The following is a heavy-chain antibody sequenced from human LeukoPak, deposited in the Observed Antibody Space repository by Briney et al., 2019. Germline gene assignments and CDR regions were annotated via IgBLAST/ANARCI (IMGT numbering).Heavy chain of an antibody. CDR1: GGTFSSYA. V-gene: IGHV1-69*13. Sequence: SVKVSCKASGGTFSSYAISWVRQAPGQGLEWMGGIIPIFGTANYAQKFQGRVTITADESTSTAYMELSSLRSEDTAVYYCARDPSMTWYFDLWGRGTLVTVSS. CDR3: ARDPSMTWYFDL. CDR2: IIPIFGTA. J-gene: IGHJ2*01. D-gene: IGHD2-8*01.